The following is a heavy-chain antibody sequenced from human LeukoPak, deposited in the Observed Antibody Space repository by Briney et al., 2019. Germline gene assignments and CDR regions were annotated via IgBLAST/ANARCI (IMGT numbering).Heavy chain of an antibody. CDR2: INHSGST. D-gene: IGHD4-17*01. J-gene: IGHJ4*02. Sequence: PSETLSLTCAVYGGSFSGYYWSWIRQPPGKGLEWIGEINHSGSTNYNPSLKSRVTISVDTSKNQFSLKLSSVTAADTVVYYCAGAYGDYASYFDYWGQGTLVTVSS. CDR3: AGAYGDYASYFDY. V-gene: IGHV4-34*01. CDR1: GGSFSGYY.